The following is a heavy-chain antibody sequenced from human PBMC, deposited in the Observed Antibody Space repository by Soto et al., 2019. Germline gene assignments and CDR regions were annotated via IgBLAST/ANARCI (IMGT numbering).Heavy chain of an antibody. D-gene: IGHD1-20*01. J-gene: IGHJ4*02. CDR1: GFNVGAFA. Sequence: LRLSCAASGFNVGAFAVNWVRQAPGKGLEWVSGISVSDAFIYYADSVRGRFSISRDATENILYLQMNSLRVDDTALYYCTRETVAGITGLDYWGPGTLVTVSS. V-gene: IGHV3-23*01. CDR2: ISVSDAFI. CDR3: TRETVAGITGLDY.